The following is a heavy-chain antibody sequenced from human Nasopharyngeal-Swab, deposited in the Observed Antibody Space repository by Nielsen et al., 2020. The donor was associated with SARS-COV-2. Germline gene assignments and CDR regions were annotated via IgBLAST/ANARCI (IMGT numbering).Heavy chain of an antibody. D-gene: IGHD4-17*01. CDR3: ARERGEYGDYWGEAFDI. CDR2: IWYDGSNK. Sequence: GESLKISCAASGFTLSSYGMHWVRKAQGKGLEWVAVIWYDGSNKYYADSVKGRFTISRDNSKNTLYLQMNSLRAEDTAVYYCARERGEYGDYWGEAFDIWAKGQWSPSPQ. J-gene: IGHJ3*02. V-gene: IGHV3-33*08. CDR1: GFTLSSYG.